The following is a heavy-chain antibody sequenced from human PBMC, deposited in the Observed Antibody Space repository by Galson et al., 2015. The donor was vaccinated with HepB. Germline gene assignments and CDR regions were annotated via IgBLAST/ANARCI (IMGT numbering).Heavy chain of an antibody. CDR3: AHRPDCSSSSCIFDY. CDR1: GFSLSTSGVG. J-gene: IGHJ4*02. CDR2: IYWDDDK. D-gene: IGHD2-2*01. V-gene: IGHV2-5*02. Sequence: PALVKPTQTLTLTCTFSGFSLSTSGVGVGWIRQPPGKALEWLAFIYWDDDKRYNPSLKSRLTISKDTSKNQVILTMTNMDPVDTATYYCAHRPDCSSSSCIFDYWGQGTLVTVSP.